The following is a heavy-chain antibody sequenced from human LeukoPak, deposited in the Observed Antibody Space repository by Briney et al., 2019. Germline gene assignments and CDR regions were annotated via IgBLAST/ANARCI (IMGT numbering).Heavy chain of an antibody. V-gene: IGHV4-59*08. CDR2: IYYSGST. CDR3: ARNLYYYDSSGYSNDAFDI. J-gene: IGHJ3*02. D-gene: IGHD3-22*01. CDR1: GGSIISYY. Sequence: SETLSLTCTVSGGSIISYYWSWIRQPPGKGLEWIGYIYYSGSTNYNPSLKSRVTISVDTSKNQFSLKLSSVTAADTAVYYCARNLYYYDSSGYSNDAFDIWGQGTMVTVSS.